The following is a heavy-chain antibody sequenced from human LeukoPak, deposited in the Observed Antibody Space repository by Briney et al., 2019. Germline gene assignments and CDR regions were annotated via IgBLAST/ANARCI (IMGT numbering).Heavy chain of an antibody. V-gene: IGHV4-4*09. J-gene: IGHJ5*02. CDR3: ARVLGYCSSTSCSRWFDP. CDR2: ISFGGSP. Sequence: PSETLSLTCTVSGGSIINSYWSWIRQPPGKGLEWIGYISFGGSPNYSPSLKSRVTMSVDTSENQFSLKLSSVTAADTAVYYCARVLGYCSSTSCSRWFDPWGQGTLVTVSS. CDR1: GGSIINSY. D-gene: IGHD2-2*01.